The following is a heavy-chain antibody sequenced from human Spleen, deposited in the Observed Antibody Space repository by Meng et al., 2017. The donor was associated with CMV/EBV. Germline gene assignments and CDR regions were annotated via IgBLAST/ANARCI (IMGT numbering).Heavy chain of an antibody. CDR3: AKDPTMWFGELGDAFDI. D-gene: IGHD3-10*01. Sequence: LIFSRYGKRWGRQAPGKGLEWVAFIRYGGSYKYYADSVKGRFTISRDNSKNTLYLQMNSLRAEDTAVYYCAKDPTMWFGELGDAFDIWGQGTMVTVSS. CDR1: LIFSRYG. V-gene: IGHV3-30*02. J-gene: IGHJ3*02. CDR2: IRYGGSYK.